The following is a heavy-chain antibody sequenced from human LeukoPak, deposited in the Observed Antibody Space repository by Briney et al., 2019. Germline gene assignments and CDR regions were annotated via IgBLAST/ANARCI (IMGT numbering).Heavy chain of an antibody. CDR2: FDPEDGET. V-gene: IGHV1-24*01. J-gene: IGHJ4*02. CDR3: ATIDGHYDSSGY. CDR1: GYILTELS. D-gene: IGHD3-22*01. Sequence: ASVKVSCKVSGYILTELSMHWVRQAPGKGLEWMGGFDPEDGETIYAQKFQGRVTMTEDTSTDTAYMELSSLRSEDTAVYYCATIDGHYDSSGYWGQGTLVTVSS.